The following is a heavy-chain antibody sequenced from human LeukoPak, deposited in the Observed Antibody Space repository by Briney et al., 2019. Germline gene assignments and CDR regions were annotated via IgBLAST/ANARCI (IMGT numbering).Heavy chain of an antibody. CDR1: GFTFSSYG. Sequence: QPGRSLRLSCAASGFTFSSYGMHWVRQAPGKGLEWVAVIWYDGSNKYYADSVKGRFTISRDNSKNTLYLQMNSLRAEDTAVYYCATLAAAIDYWGQGTLVTVSS. D-gene: IGHD6-13*01. V-gene: IGHV3-33*01. CDR2: IWYDGSNK. CDR3: ATLAAAIDY. J-gene: IGHJ4*02.